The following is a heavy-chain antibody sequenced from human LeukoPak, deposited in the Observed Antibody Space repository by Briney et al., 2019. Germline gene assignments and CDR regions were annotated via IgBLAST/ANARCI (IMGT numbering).Heavy chain of an antibody. V-gene: IGHV3-20*04. CDR1: GFTFDDYG. CDR3: ARRGSNPRSFDY. J-gene: IGHJ4*02. CDR2: TNWNGGST. Sequence: GGSLRLSCTAYGFTFDDYGMSWVRQAPWRGLEWVSGTNWNGGSTGYADSVKGRFSISRDNAKNSLYLQMNSLRAEDTALYYCARRGSNPRSFDYWGQGTLVTVSS. D-gene: IGHD4-11*01.